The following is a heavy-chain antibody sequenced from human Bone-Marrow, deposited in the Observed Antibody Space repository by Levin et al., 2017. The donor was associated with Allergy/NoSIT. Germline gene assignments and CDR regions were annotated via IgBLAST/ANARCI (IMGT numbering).Heavy chain of an antibody. CDR3: ARGTDGMGDIPVAATIFDY. Sequence: SQTLSLTCAVYGGSFSGYYWSWIRQPPGKGLEWIGEINHSGSTNYNPSLKSRVTISVDTSKNQFSLKLSSVTAADTAVYYCARGTDGMGDIPVAATIFDYWGQGTLVTVSS. J-gene: IGHJ4*02. CDR1: GGSFSGYY. CDR2: INHSGST. D-gene: IGHD2-15*01. V-gene: IGHV4-34*01.